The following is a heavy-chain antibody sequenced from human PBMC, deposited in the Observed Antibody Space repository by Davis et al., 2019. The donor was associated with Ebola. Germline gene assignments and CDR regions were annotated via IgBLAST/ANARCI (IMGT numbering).Heavy chain of an antibody. Sequence: GESLKISCAASGFSFINYAMNWVRQAPGEGLEWVSVINGGGGTTYYADSVKGRFTISRDNSKNTLYLQMNSLRAEDTAVYYCARVTTVRMGGMDVWGQGTTVTFSS. D-gene: IGHD4-17*01. CDR3: ARVTTVRMGGMDV. CDR2: INGGGGTT. J-gene: IGHJ6*02. CDR1: GFSFINYA. V-gene: IGHV3-23*01.